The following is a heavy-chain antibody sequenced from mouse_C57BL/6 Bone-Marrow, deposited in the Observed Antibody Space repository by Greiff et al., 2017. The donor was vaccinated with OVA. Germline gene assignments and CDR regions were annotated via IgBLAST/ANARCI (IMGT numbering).Heavy chain of an antibody. CDR3: ARGGDGNLAWFAY. J-gene: IGHJ3*01. D-gene: IGHD2-1*01. V-gene: IGHV1-19*01. CDR1: GYTFTDYY. Sequence: VHVKQSGPVLVKPGASVKMSCKASGYTFTDYYMNWVKQSHGKSLEWIGVINPYNGGTSYNQKFKGKATLTVDKSSSTASMELNSLTSEDSAVYYCARGGDGNLAWFAYWGQGTLVTVSA. CDR2: INPYNGGT.